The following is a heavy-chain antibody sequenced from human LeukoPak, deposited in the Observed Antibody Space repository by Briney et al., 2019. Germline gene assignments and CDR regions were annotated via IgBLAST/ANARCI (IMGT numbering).Heavy chain of an antibody. Sequence: KPGGSLRLSCAASGFTFSDYYMSGIRQAPGKGLEWVSYISSSSSYTNYADSVKGRFTISRDNAKNSLYLQMNSLRAEDTAVYYCARGAYYGSGSYMDYWGQGTLVTVSS. CDR1: GFTFSDYY. V-gene: IGHV3-11*05. D-gene: IGHD3-10*01. CDR2: ISSSSSYT. CDR3: ARGAYYGSGSYMDY. J-gene: IGHJ4*02.